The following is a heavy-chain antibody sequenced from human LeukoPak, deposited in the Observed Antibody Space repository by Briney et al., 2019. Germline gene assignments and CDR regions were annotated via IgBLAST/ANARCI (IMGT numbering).Heavy chain of an antibody. CDR1: GYTFTSYG. CDR2: ISAYNGNT. J-gene: IGHJ6*03. V-gene: IGHV1-18*01. CDR3: AGDPSISRQDYYYYYMDV. Sequence: ASVKVSCKASGYTFTSYGISWVRQAPGQGLEWMGWISAYNGNTNYAQKLQGRVTMTTDTSTSTAYMELRSLRSDDTAVYYCAGDPSISRQDYYYYYMDVWGKGTTVTVSS.